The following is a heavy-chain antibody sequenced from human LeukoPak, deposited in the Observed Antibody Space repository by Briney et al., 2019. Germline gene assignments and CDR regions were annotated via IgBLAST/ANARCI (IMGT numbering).Heavy chain of an antibody. Sequence: GGSLRLSCTVSGFTFNNYAMAWVRQAPGEGLEWLSYITSTSDTIYYADSVKGRFTSSRDNAKNSVYLQMNSLRAEDTAVYYCARSSGYPFFDYWGQGTLVTVSS. CDR1: GFTFNNYA. D-gene: IGHD3-22*01. CDR3: ARSSGYPFFDY. J-gene: IGHJ4*02. CDR2: ITSTSDTI. V-gene: IGHV3-48*01.